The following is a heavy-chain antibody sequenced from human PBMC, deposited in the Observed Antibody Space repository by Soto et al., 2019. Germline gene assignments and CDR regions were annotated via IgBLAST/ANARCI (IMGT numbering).Heavy chain of an antibody. CDR2: INHSGST. Sequence: QVQLQQWGTGLLKPSETLTLTCAVYGGSFSGYYWSWIRQPPGKGLEWIGEINHSGSTNYNPSLKSRVTISVHTSKNHSSLKLSSVTAADTAVYYWARARKIFPKFDLWGQGTLVTVSS. J-gene: IGHJ5*02. CDR3: ARARKIFPKFDL. V-gene: IGHV4-34*01. CDR1: GGSFSGYY.